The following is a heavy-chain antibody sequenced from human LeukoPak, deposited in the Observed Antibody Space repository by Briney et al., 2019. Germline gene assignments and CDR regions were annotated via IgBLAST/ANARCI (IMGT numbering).Heavy chain of an antibody. V-gene: IGHV1-18*04. CDR2: ISAYNGNT. D-gene: IGHD2-2*01. CDR1: GYTFTSYG. J-gene: IGHJ2*01. CDR3: ARSSSTPWYFDL. Sequence: EASVKVSCKASGYTFTSYGISWVRQAPGQGLEWMGWISAYNGNTNYAQKLRGRVTMTTDTSTSTACMELRSLRSDDTAVYYCARSSSTPWYFDLWGRGTLVTVSS.